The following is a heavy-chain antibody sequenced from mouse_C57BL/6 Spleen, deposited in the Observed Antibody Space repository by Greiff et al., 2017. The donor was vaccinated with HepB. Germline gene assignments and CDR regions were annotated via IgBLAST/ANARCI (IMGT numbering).Heavy chain of an antibody. CDR1: GFSLTSYG. V-gene: IGHV2-6*03. Sequence: VQLVESGPGLVAPSQRLSITCTVSGFSLTSYGVHWVRQPPGKGLEWLVVICSDGSTTYNSALNSRLSISKDNSKSQVFLKMNSIQTDDTAMYYCARENYEGVYYAMDYWGQGTSVTVSS. D-gene: IGHD1-1*01. CDR3: ARENYEGVYYAMDY. J-gene: IGHJ4*01. CDR2: ICSDGST.